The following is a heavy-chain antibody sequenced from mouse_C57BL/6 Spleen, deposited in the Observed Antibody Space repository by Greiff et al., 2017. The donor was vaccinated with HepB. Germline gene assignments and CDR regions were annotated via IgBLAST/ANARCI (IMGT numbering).Heavy chain of an antibody. CDR1: GYTFTSYW. CDR2: IHPNSGST. D-gene: IGHD1-1*01. V-gene: IGHV1-64*01. Sequence: QVQLQQPGAELVKPGASVKLSCKASGYTFTSYWMHWVKQRPGQGLEWIGMIHPNSGSTNYNEKFKSKATLTVDKSSSTAYMQLSSLTSEDSAVYYCARDYGSSPWFACWGQGTLVTVSA. J-gene: IGHJ3*01. CDR3: ARDYGSSPWFAC.